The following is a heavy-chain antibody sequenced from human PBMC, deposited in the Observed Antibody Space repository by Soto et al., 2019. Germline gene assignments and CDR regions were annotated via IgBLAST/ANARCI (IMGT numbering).Heavy chain of an antibody. CDR1: GFTFSSYG. D-gene: IGHD1-7*01. CDR2: IWYDGSNK. Sequence: GGSLRLSCAASGFTFSSYGMHWVRQAPGKGLEWVAVIWYDGSNKYYADSVKGRFTISRDNSKNTLYLQMNSLRAEDTAVYYCARDLNWNYYFDYWGQGTLVTVSS. J-gene: IGHJ4*02. V-gene: IGHV3-33*01. CDR3: ARDLNWNYYFDY.